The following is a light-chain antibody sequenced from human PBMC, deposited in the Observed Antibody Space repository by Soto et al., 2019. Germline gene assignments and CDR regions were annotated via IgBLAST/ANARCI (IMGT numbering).Light chain of an antibody. CDR3: TSYTSSSTVV. Sequence: QSALTQPASVSGSPGQSITISCTGTSSDVGGYNYVSWYQQHPGKAPKLMIYDVSHRPSGVSNRFSGDKSDNTASLTISGLQAEDEADYYCTSYTSSSTVVFGGGTKPTVL. V-gene: IGLV2-14*01. CDR2: DVS. CDR1: SSDVGGYNY. J-gene: IGLJ2*01.